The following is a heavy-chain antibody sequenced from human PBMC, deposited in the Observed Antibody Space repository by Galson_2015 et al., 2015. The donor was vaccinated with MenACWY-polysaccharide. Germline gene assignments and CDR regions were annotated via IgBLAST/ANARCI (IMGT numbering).Heavy chain of an antibody. V-gene: IGHV4-4*07. J-gene: IGHJ4*01. CDR2: VYAGVST. CDR3: SRDTTGIAASAVY. CDR1: GGSISGYY. D-gene: IGHD6-13*01. Sequence: ETLSLNCRVSGGSISGYYWNWIRPPAGTGVEWIGRVYAGVSTTYNPSLKSRVTISIDTSKNQFSLKLTSVTAADTTVYFCSRDTTGIAASAVYWGHGTPVTVSS.